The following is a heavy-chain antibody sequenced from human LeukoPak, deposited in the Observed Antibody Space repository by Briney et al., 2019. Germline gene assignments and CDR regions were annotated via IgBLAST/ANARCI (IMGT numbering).Heavy chain of an antibody. CDR3: ARGAWGSGFDY. D-gene: IGHD7-27*01. Sequence: PGRSLRLSCAASGFTFSSYGMPWVRQAPGKGLEWVAVIWYDGSNKYYADSVKGRFTISRDNSKNTLYLQMNSLRAEDTAVYYCARGAWGSGFDYWGQGTLVTVSS. V-gene: IGHV3-33*01. CDR2: IWYDGSNK. CDR1: GFTFSSYG. J-gene: IGHJ4*02.